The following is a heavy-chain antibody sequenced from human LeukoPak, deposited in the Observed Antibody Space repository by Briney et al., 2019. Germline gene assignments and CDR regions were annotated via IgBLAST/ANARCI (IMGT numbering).Heavy chain of an antibody. CDR1: GFTFSHYW. D-gene: IGHD3-22*01. CDR2: IKEDGSEK. CDR3: ARSRSGYYEDY. J-gene: IGHJ4*02. V-gene: IGHV3-7*01. Sequence: GGSLRLSCAPSGFTFSHYWMSWVRQAPGKWLEWVANIKEDGSEKYYVDSVKGRFTISRDNAKNSLSLQVNSLRAEDTAVYYCARSRSGYYEDYWGQGTLVTVSS.